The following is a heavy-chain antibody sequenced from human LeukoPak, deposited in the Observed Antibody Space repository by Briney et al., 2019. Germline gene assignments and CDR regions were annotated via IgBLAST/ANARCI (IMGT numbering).Heavy chain of an antibody. Sequence: GESLKISCKGSGYSFTDYWIGWVRQMPGKGLEWMGIIYPGDSDTKYSPSFQGQVTISADKSISTAYLHWSSLKASDTAMYYCARPSGYYDSSGISFHHWGQGTLVTVSS. V-gene: IGHV5-51*01. CDR2: IYPGDSDT. CDR1: GYSFTDYW. D-gene: IGHD3-22*01. CDR3: ARPSGYYDSSGISFHH. J-gene: IGHJ1*01.